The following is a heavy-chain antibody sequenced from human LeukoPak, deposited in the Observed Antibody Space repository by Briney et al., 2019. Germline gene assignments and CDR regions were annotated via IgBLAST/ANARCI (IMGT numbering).Heavy chain of an antibody. CDR1: GLTVSSNY. CDR3: ASKLTTGY. V-gene: IGHV3-66*01. J-gene: IGHJ4*02. D-gene: IGHD4-17*01. Sequence: PGGSLRLSCVVSGLTVSSNYMSWVRQAPGKGLEWVSVIYSGGTTNYADSVKGRFPVYRDNSKNTLYLQMNSLRAEDTAVYYCASKLTTGYWGQGTLVTVSS. CDR2: IYSGGTT.